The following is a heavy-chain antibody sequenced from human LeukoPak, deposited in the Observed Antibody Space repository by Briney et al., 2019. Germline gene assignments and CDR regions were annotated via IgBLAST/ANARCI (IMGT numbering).Heavy chain of an antibody. CDR1: GFTFSSYA. CDR2: ISGSGCST. Sequence: PGGSLRLSCAASGFTFSSYAMSWVRQAPGKGLEWVSAISGSGCSTYYADSVKGRFTISRDNSKNTLYLQMNSLRAEDTAVYYCARDLVKEAAAATYYYYYYMDVWGKGTTVTVSS. CDR3: ARDLVKEAAAATYYYYYYMDV. D-gene: IGHD6-13*01. V-gene: IGHV3-23*01. J-gene: IGHJ6*03.